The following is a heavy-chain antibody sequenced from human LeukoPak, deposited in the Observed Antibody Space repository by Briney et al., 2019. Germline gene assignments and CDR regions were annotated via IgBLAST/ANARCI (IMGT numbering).Heavy chain of an antibody. V-gene: IGHV4-34*01. CDR3: ARYDVDMATNN. D-gene: IGHD5-24*01. CDR1: GGSFSGHY. CDR2: ISHGRST. J-gene: IGHJ4*02. Sequence: SETLSLTCAVYGGSFSGHYWSWIRQPPRKGLEWIGEISHGRSTNYNPSLKSRVTISVDPSKNQFSLKVTSVTAADTAVYYCARYDVDMATNNWGQGTLVTVSS.